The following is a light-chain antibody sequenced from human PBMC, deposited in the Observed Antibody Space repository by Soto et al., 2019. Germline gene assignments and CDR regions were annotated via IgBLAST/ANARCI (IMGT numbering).Light chain of an antibody. V-gene: IGKV3-20*01. Sequence: IVLTQSPGTLYLSPGERATLSCRASQSVDSNYLAWYQQKPGQAPRLLIYGASRRATGIPDRFSGGRSGTDFTLTISRLEPEDFAVYYCQQYSSGMFGQGNKVEIK. CDR1: QSVDSNY. CDR2: GAS. CDR3: QQYSSGM. J-gene: IGKJ1*01.